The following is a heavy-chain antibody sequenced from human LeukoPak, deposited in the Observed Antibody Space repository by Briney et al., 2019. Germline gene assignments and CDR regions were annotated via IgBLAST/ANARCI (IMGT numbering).Heavy chain of an antibody. CDR2: INPTGGST. J-gene: IGHJ4*02. CDR3: ARDFLASGWHSFDY. V-gene: IGHV1-46*01. CDR1: GYTFTSYY. Sequence: ASVKVSCKASGYTFTSYYMHWVRQAPGQGPEWMGMINPTGGSTRYAQKLQGRVTLTTDTSTSTVYMELSSPRPEDTAVYYCARDFLASGWHSFDYWGQGTLVTVSS. D-gene: IGHD6-19*01.